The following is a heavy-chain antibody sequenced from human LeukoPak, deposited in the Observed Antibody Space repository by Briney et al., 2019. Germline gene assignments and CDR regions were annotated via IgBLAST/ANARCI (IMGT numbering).Heavy chain of an antibody. V-gene: IGHV3-30*02. D-gene: IGHD1-26*01. J-gene: IGHJ4*02. Sequence: GGSLRLSCAASGFTFSSYGTHWVRQAPGKGLEWVAFIRYDGSNKYYADSVKGRFTISRDNSKNTLYLQMNSLRAEDTAVYYCAKEEVQWELRFDYWGQGTLVTVSS. CDR2: IRYDGSNK. CDR3: AKEEVQWELRFDY. CDR1: GFTFSSYG.